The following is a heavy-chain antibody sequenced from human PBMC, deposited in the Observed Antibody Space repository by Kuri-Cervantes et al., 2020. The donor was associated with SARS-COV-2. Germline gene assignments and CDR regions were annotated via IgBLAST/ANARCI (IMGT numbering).Heavy chain of an antibody. J-gene: IGHJ5*02. Sequence: ETLSLTCAASGFIVSANHMAWVRQAPGKGLEWVAGISPGGSTHYAESVRGRFTISRDTSKNTVYLQMKILRGEDTAVFYCARGPESRAVRPDRYDSWGQGTPVTVSS. V-gene: IGHV3-53*03. CDR1: GFIVSANH. CDR3: ARGPESRAVRPDRYDS. CDR2: ISPGGST. D-gene: IGHD3-16*01.